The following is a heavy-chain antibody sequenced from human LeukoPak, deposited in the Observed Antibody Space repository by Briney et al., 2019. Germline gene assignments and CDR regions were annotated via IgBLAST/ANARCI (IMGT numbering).Heavy chain of an antibody. J-gene: IGHJ4*02. Sequence: KPSETLSLTCAVSGGSFIGYRWNWIRQPPGKGLEWIGEINHSGSTNYNPSLKSRVTISVDTSKKQFSLTLRSLTAADTAVYYCARDPTTVITLPYYFDDWGQGILVTVSS. CDR3: ARDPTTVITLPYYFDD. V-gene: IGHV4-34*01. CDR1: GGSFIGYR. CDR2: INHSGST. D-gene: IGHD4-23*01.